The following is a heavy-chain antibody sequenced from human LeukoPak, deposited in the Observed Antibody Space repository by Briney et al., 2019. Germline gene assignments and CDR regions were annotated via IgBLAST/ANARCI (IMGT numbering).Heavy chain of an antibody. V-gene: IGHV5-51*01. J-gene: IGHJ5*02. Sequence: GESLKISCKGSGYSFTSYWIGWVRQMPGKGLEWMGIIYPGDSDTSYSPSFQGQVTISADKSISTAYLQWSSLKASDTAMYYCARQAGYSSSSGWFDPWGQGTLVTVSS. D-gene: IGHD6-6*01. CDR2: IYPGDSDT. CDR3: ARQAGYSSSSGWFDP. CDR1: GYSFTSYW.